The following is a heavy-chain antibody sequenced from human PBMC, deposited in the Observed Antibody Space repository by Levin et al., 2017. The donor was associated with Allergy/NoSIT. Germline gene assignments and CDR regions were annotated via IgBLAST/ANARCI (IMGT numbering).Heavy chain of an antibody. CDR2: ISSSSTYI. V-gene: IGHV3-21*01. D-gene: IGHD6-6*01. Sequence: GGSLRLSCAASGFTFSGYTLNWVRQAPGKGLEWGSSISSSSTYIYYADSLKGRFTISRDDAKNSLSLQMNSLRVEDTAVYYCASDGSYDTLDIWGQGTMVTVSS. CDR3: ASDGSYDTLDI. J-gene: IGHJ3*02. CDR1: GFTFSGYT.